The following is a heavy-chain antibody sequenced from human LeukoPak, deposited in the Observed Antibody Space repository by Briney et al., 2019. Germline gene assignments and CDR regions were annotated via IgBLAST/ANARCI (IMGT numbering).Heavy chain of an antibody. V-gene: IGHV3-23*01. CDR1: GFTFSSYA. CDR3: AKVLGIASEYFQH. CDR2: ISGSGGST. Sequence: GGSLRLSCAASGFTFSSYAMSWVRQAPGKGLEWASAISGSGGSTYYADSVKGRFTISRDNSKNTLYLQMNSLRAEDTAVYYCAKVLGIASEYFQHWGQGTLVTVSS. D-gene: IGHD6-13*01. J-gene: IGHJ1*01.